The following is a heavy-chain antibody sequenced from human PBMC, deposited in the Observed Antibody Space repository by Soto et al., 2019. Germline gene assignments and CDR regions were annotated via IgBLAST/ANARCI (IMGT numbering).Heavy chain of an antibody. CDR3: ARHIVATIWSDYYYMDV. V-gene: IGHV1-8*02. D-gene: IGHD5-12*01. Sequence: ASVKVASTASGYTLTSYDINWVRQATGQGLEWMGWMNPNSGNTGYAQKFQGRVTMTRNTSISTAYMELSRLRSEDTAVYYCARHIVATIWSDYYYMDVWGKGTTVTVS. CDR1: GYTLTSYD. CDR2: MNPNSGNT. J-gene: IGHJ6*03.